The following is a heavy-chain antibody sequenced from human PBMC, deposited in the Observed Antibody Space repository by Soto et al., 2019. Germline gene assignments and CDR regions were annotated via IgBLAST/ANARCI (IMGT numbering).Heavy chain of an antibody. CDR3: ARGGRDFWSGPLNYYGMDV. CDR2: IIPIFGTA. D-gene: IGHD3-3*01. J-gene: IGHJ6*02. V-gene: IGHV1-69*12. Sequence: QVQLVQSGAEVKKPGSSVKVSCKASGGTFSSYAISWVRQAPRQGLEWMGGIIPIFGTANYAQKFQGRVTITADESTSTAYMELSSLRSEDTAVYYCARGGRDFWSGPLNYYGMDVWGQGTTVTVSS. CDR1: GGTFSSYA.